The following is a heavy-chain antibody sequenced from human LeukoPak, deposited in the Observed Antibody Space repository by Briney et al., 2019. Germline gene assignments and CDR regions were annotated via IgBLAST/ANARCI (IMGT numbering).Heavy chain of an antibody. CDR3: AKHYMGSSYNRGLDY. J-gene: IGHJ4*02. CDR2: IYPTGST. V-gene: IGHV4-38-2*02. Sequence: SETLSLTCTVSGYSISSGYYWGWIRQPPGQGLEWIGNIYPTGSTYYNPSLESRVTISVDTTKNHFSLKLSSVTAADTAIYYCAKHYMGSSYNRGLDYWGQGTLVTVSS. CDR1: GYSISSGYY. D-gene: IGHD3-10*01.